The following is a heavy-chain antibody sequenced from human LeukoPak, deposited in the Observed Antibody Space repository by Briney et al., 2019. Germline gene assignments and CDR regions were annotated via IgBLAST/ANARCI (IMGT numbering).Heavy chain of an antibody. J-gene: IGHJ4*02. Sequence: GGSLRLSCAASGFTFSSYSMNWVRQAPGKGLEWVSVIYSGGSTYYADSVKGRFTISRHNSKNTLYLQMNSLRAEDTAVYYCARDNGYGPALGYWGQGTLVTVSS. CDR1: GFTFSSYS. D-gene: IGHD5-18*01. CDR2: IYSGGST. V-gene: IGHV3-53*04. CDR3: ARDNGYGPALGY.